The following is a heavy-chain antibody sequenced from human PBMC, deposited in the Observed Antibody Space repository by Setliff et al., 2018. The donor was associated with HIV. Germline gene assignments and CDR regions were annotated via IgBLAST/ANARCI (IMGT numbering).Heavy chain of an antibody. D-gene: IGHD6-19*01. CDR1: GGSFNDNY. CDR2: INHSGRT. J-gene: IGHJ5*02. V-gene: IGHV4-34*01. Sequence: SQTLSLTCAVYGGSFNDNYWSWIRQSPGKGLEWIGEINHSGRTKYSPSLRSRVSISVDTSKTQFSLKLSSVTAADTAVYYCARTGGQWLVEWFDPWGQGTLVTVSS. CDR3: ARTGGQWLVEWFDP.